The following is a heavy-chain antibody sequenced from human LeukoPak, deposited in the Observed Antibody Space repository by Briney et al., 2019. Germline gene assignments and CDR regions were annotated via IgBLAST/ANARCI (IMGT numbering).Heavy chain of an antibody. V-gene: IGHV4-61*01. CDR1: GYSISNGYY. D-gene: IGHD3-22*01. CDR2: IYYSGST. Sequence: PSETLSLTCTVSGYSISNGYYWSWIRQPPGKGLEWIGYIYYSGSTNYNPSLKSRVTISVYTSKNQFSLKLSSVTAADAAVYYCARLKYYYDSSGYRAEYFQHWGQGTLVTVSS. CDR3: ARLKYYYDSSGYRAEYFQH. J-gene: IGHJ1*01.